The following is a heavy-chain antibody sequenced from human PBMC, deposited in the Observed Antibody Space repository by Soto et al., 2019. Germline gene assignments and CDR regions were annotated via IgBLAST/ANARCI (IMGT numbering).Heavy chain of an antibody. D-gene: IGHD3-10*01. J-gene: IGHJ4*02. CDR1: GFIFSNYA. Sequence: GGSMRLSCAASGFIFSNYAMFWVRQAPGKGLDWVSTIYAGGGTTHYAESVKGRFTISRDNSNNRLYLQLNNLRAEDTAVYFCAKDLIRGDGYVDFDYWGQGTLVTVSS. CDR3: AKDLIRGDGYVDFDY. V-gene: IGHV3-23*01. CDR2: IYAGGGTT.